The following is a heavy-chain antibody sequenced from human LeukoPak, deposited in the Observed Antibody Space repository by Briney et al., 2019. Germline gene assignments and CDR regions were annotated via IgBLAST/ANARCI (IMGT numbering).Heavy chain of an antibody. J-gene: IGHJ4*02. Sequence: SETLSLTCTVSGGSVTDYYWSWIRQSPGKGLEWIGYIYYTGTSYNPSLKSRVTISADTSKNQFSLKLISVTPADTAVYYCARAKGDYWGQGTLVTVSS. CDR1: GGSVTDYY. CDR2: IYYTGT. V-gene: IGHV4-59*02. CDR3: ARAKGDY.